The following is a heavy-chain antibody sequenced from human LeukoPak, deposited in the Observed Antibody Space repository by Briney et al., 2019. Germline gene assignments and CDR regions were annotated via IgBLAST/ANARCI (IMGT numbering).Heavy chain of an antibody. CDR2: MKLDGSEE. Sequence: GGSLILSCAASGFTFRSYWMSWVRQAPGKGLERVANMKLDGSEEYYVDSVKGRFTISSDNAKNSLYLQMNSLRVDDTAVYYCARWARYCSSGSCYSWFDPWGQGTLVTVSS. D-gene: IGHD2-15*01. CDR3: ARWARYCSSGSCYSWFDP. CDR1: GFTFRSYW. J-gene: IGHJ5*02. V-gene: IGHV3-7*01.